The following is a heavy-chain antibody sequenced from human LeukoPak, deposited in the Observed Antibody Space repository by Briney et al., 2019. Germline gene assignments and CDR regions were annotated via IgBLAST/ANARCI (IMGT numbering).Heavy chain of an antibody. D-gene: IGHD3-10*01. CDR1: GFTFSSYG. CDR3: ARGGGGSGSYYHTYLDY. V-gene: IGHV3-30*02. Sequence: GGSLRLSCATSGFTFSSYGMHWVRQAPGKGLEWVAFIRYDGTSKYYADSVKGRFTISRDNAKNSLYLQMNSLRAEDTAVYYCARGGGGSGSYYHTYLDYWGQGTLVTVSS. CDR2: IRYDGTSK. J-gene: IGHJ4*02.